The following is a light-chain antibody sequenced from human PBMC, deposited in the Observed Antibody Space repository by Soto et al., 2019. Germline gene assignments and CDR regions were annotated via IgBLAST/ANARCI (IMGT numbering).Light chain of an antibody. J-gene: IGLJ3*02. Sequence: QSVLTQPPSASGTAGQRVTISCSGSTSNIGRNTVSWYQQHPGTAPKLLIHSNDHRPSGVLDRFSGSKSGTSASLAISGLQSEDELDYYCAAWDGSLNGVVFGGGTKVTVL. CDR2: SND. CDR1: TSNIGRNT. V-gene: IGLV1-44*01. CDR3: AAWDGSLNGVV.